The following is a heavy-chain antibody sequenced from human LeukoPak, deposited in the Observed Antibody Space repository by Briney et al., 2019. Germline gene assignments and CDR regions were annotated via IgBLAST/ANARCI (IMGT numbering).Heavy chain of an antibody. D-gene: IGHD2/OR15-2a*01. CDR3: VKNFHFEDGGFYRHFDY. CDR1: GFTFSSYW. V-gene: IGHV3-74*01. CDR2: IKTDGRTT. J-gene: IGHJ4*02. Sequence: TVGSLRLSCAASGFTFSSYWMHWVRRAQAKGLMWVARIKTDGRTTHYAESVEGRFTISRDNARNTLYLQMSGLRVDDTAVYYCVKNFHFEDGGFYRHFDYWGQGTLVIVSS.